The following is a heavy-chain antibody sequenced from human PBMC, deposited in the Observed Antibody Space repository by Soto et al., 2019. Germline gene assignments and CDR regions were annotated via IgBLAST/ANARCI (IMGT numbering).Heavy chain of an antibody. CDR3: AREDYYDSSGYLPVRYYFGMDV. V-gene: IGHV1-18*01. CDR1: GYTFTNSC. Sequence: ASVKVSCKSSGYTFTNSCISWVRQAPGQGLECMGWIGAYNGHTKYAQKLQGRVTMTTDTSTSTAYMELRSLKSDDTAVYYCAREDYYDSSGYLPVRYYFGMDVWGQGTTVTVSS. CDR2: IGAYNGHT. J-gene: IGHJ6*02. D-gene: IGHD3-22*01.